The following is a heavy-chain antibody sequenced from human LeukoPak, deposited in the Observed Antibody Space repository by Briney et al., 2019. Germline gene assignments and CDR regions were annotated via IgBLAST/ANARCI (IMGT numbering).Heavy chain of an antibody. CDR3: AKLVSDHTSEDY. V-gene: IGHV3-23*01. J-gene: IGHJ4*02. CDR1: GFSFRSYG. CDR2: VTGSGGSGVAT. Sequence: GGSLRLSCAASGFSFRSYGMSWVRQAPGKGLEWVSTVTGSGGSGVATYYADSVRGRFTISRDNSKNTLYLQMNSLRAEDTAVYYCAKLVSDHTSEDYWGQGTLVTVSS. D-gene: IGHD1-14*01.